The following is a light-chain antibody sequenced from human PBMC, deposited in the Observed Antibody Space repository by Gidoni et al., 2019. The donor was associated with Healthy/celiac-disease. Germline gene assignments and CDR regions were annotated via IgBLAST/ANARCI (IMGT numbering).Light chain of an antibody. CDR2: AAS. CDR3: QQYYSYPRT. J-gene: IGKJ4*01. Sequence: AIRITQSPSSLSASIGDRVTITCRASQGISSYLAWYQQKPGKAPKLLIYAASTLQSGVPSRFSGSGSGTDFTLTISCLQSEDFATYYCQQYYSYPRTFGGGTKVEIK. CDR1: QGISSY. V-gene: IGKV1-8*01.